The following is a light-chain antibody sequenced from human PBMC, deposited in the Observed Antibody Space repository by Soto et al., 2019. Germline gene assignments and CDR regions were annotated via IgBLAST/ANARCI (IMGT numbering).Light chain of an antibody. Sequence: QSALTQPASVPGSRGQSITISCTGTISDVGGYNYVSWYQQHPGKAPKLMIYEVSNRPSGVSNRFSGSKSGNTASLTISGLQAEDEADYYCSSYTSSSTYVFGTGTKVTVL. CDR3: SSYTSSSTYV. CDR1: ISDVGGYNY. CDR2: EVS. V-gene: IGLV2-14*01. J-gene: IGLJ1*01.